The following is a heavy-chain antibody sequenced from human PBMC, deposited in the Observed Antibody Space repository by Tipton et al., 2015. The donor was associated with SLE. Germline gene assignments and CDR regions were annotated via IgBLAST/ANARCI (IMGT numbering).Heavy chain of an antibody. Sequence: TLSLTCTLSGGSISSSNWRSCVRPPAKELLECVGEIYHRGTTSYHPSLRRGVIISGDTSNNQFSLKLSSVTAAAAAVYCCAKKARFISPLDYWGQGTLVTVSS. CDR2: IYHRGTT. D-gene: IGHD3-16*01. J-gene: IGHJ4*02. V-gene: IGHV4-4*01. CDR1: GGSISSSNW. CDR3: AKKARFISPLDY.